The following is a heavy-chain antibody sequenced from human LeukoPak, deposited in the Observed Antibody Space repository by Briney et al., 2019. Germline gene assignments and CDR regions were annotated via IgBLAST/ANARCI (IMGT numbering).Heavy chain of an antibody. Sequence: PSETLSLTCTVSGGSISSSNYYWGWIRQPPGQGLEWIGSIYYSGITYYNPSLKSRVTISVDTSNNQFSLKLSSVTAADTAMYYCARLLIYCSSTSCHFDYWGQGTLVTVSS. J-gene: IGHJ4*02. CDR1: GGSISSSNYY. D-gene: IGHD2-2*01. CDR2: IYYSGIT. V-gene: IGHV4-39*01. CDR3: ARLLIYCSSTSCHFDY.